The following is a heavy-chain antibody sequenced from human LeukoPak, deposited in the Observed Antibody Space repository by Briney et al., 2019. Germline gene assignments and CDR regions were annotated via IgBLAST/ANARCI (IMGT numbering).Heavy chain of an antibody. V-gene: IGHV1-3*01. D-gene: IGHD4-11*01. Sequence: ASVKVSCKASGYTFTSYAMHWVRQAPGQRLEWMGWINAGNGNTKYSQKFQGRVTITRDTSASTAYMELSSLRSKDTAVYYCAATPASFAVTTVGYGMDVWGQGTTVTVSS. J-gene: IGHJ6*02. CDR2: INAGNGNT. CDR3: AATPASFAVTTVGYGMDV. CDR1: GYTFTSYA.